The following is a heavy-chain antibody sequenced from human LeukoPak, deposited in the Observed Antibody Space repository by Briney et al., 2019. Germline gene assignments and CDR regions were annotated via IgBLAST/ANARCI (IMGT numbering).Heavy chain of an antibody. Sequence: GGSLRLSCAASEFTFSNAWMSWVRQAPGKGLEWVGRIKSKTDGGTTDYAAPVKGRFTISRDDSKNTLYLQMNSLKTEDTAVYYCTTGTTGYWVSPAPRWGQGTLVTVSS. CDR2: IKSKTDGGTT. D-gene: IGHD3-9*01. V-gene: IGHV3-15*01. CDR1: EFTFSNAW. J-gene: IGHJ4*02. CDR3: TTGTTGYWVSPAPR.